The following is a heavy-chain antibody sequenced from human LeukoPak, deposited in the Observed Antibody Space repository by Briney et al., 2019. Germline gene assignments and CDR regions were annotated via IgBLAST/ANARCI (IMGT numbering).Heavy chain of an antibody. CDR3: ARGRSYYYGSGSLRGRTYYYGMDV. D-gene: IGHD3-10*01. Sequence: PSETLSLTCAVYGGSFSGYYWSWLRQPPGKGLEWIGEINHSGSTNYKPSLKSRVTISVDTSKNQFSLKLSSVTAADTAVYYCARGRSYYYGSGSLRGRTYYYGMDVWGQGTTVTVSS. CDR1: GGSFSGYY. J-gene: IGHJ6*02. V-gene: IGHV4-34*01. CDR2: INHSGST.